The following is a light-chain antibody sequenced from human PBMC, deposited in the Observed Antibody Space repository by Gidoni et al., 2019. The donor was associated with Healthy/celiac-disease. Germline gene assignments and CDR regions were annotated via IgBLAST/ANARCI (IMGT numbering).Light chain of an antibody. Sequence: DISTTQSPSSLSASVGDRVTITCRASQGIRIDLGWYQQKPGKAPKRLIYAASSLQSGVPSRFSGSGSGTEFTLTISSLQPEDFATYYCLQHNSYPLTFGGGTKVEIK. CDR3: LQHNSYPLT. J-gene: IGKJ4*01. V-gene: IGKV1-17*01. CDR2: AAS. CDR1: QGIRID.